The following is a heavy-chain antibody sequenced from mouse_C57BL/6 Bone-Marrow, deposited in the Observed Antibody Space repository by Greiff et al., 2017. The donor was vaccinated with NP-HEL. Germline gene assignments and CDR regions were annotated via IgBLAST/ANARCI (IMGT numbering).Heavy chain of an antibody. CDR2: ISYDGSN. J-gene: IGHJ3*01. CDR3: ARRDYDLFAY. CDR1: GYSITSGYY. V-gene: IGHV3-6*01. D-gene: IGHD2-4*01. Sequence: EVKLLESGPGLVKPSQSLSLTCSVTGYSITSGYYWTWIRQFPGNKLEWMGYISYDGSNNYNPSLKNRISITRDTSKNQFFLKLNSVTTEDTATYYCARRDYDLFAYWGQGTLVTVSA.